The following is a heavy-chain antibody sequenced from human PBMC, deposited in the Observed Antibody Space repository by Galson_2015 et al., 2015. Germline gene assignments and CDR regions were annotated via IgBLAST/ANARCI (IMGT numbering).Heavy chain of an antibody. J-gene: IGHJ4*01. V-gene: IGHV3-33*01. CDR3: ARDPAVVLAATTGSSPPPLDY. CDR1: GFTFSSYG. Sequence: SLRLSCAASGFTFSSYGMHWVRQAPGKGLVWVAVIWYDGSNKYYADPVKGRFTISRDNSKNTLYLQMNSLRAEDTAVYYCARDPAVVLAATTGSSPPPLDYSGHRTLVTVSS. D-gene: IGHD2-15*01. CDR2: IWYDGSNK.